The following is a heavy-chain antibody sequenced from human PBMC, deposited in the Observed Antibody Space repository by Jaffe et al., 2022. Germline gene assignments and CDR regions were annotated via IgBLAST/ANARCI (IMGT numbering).Heavy chain of an antibody. J-gene: IGHJ4*02. D-gene: IGHD5-18*01. CDR2: IYHSGST. CDR3: AGGRIQLWPYHGL. Sequence: QVQLQESGPGLVKPSETLSLTCAVSGYSISSGYYWGWIRQPPGKGLEWIGSIYHSGSTYYNPSLKSRVTISVDTSKNQFSLKLSSVTAADTAVYYCAGGRIQLWPYHGLWGQGTLVTVSS. CDR1: GYSISSGYY. V-gene: IGHV4-38-2*01.